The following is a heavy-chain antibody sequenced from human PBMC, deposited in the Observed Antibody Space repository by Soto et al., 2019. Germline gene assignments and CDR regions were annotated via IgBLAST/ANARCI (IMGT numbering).Heavy chain of an antibody. CDR1: GFTFSSYS. D-gene: IGHD3-9*01. V-gene: IGHV3-21*01. Sequence: GGSLRLSCAASGFTFSSYSMNWVRQAPGKGLEWVSSISSSSSYIYYADSVKGRFTISRDNAKNSLYLQMNSLRAEDTAVYYCARATEYDILTGYYSGYYFDYWGQGTLVTVSS. CDR2: ISSSSSYI. CDR3: ARATEYDILTGYYSGYYFDY. J-gene: IGHJ4*02.